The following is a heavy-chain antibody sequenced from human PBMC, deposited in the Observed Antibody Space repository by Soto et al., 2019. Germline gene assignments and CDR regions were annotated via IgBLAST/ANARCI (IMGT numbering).Heavy chain of an antibody. Sequence: QVQLQESGPGLVKPSETLSLTCTVSGGSISSYYWSWIRQPPGKGLEWIGYIHYSGSTNYNPSLRCRVPISVDTSKNQFSLKLSCVTAADAAVYYCARQSLSSGYYYPLDYWGQGTLVTVSS. CDR1: GGSISSYY. J-gene: IGHJ4*02. V-gene: IGHV4-59*08. CDR3: ARQSLSSGYYYPLDY. D-gene: IGHD3-22*01. CDR2: IHYSGST.